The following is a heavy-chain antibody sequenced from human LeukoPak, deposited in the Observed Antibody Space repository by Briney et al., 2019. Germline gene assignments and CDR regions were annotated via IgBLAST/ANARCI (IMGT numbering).Heavy chain of an antibody. CDR1: GYTLTGYY. J-gene: IGHJ4*02. V-gene: IGHV1-8*02. Sequence: GSVKVSCKASGYTLTGYYMHWVRQAPGQGLEWMGWMNPKTDNTEYAQKFQGRVTLTWTTSISTAYMELSSLKSEDTAVYFCARSGPISLRFWGQGTLVTVSS. CDR3: ARSGPISLRF. D-gene: IGHD2/OR15-2a*01. CDR2: MNPKTDNT.